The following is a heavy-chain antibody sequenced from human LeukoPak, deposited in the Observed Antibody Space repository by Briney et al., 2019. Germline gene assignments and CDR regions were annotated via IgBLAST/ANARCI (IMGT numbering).Heavy chain of an antibody. J-gene: IGHJ4*02. V-gene: IGHV4-34*01. CDR1: GGSFSGCY. D-gene: IGHD3-10*01. CDR2: INHSGST. CDR3: ARVGHITMVRGATKGGPYFDY. Sequence: SETLSLTCADYGGSFSGCYWSWIRQPPGKGLEWIGEINHSGSTNYNPSLKSRVTISVDTSKNQFSLKLSSVTAADTAVYYCARVGHITMVRGATKGGPYFDYWGQGTLVTVSS.